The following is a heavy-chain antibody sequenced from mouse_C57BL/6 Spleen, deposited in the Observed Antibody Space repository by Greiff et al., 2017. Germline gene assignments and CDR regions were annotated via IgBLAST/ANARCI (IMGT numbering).Heavy chain of an antibody. D-gene: IGHD3-3*01. CDR1: GFNIKDYY. V-gene: IGHV14-2*01. J-gene: IGHJ2*01. Sequence: VQLQQSGAELVKPGASVKLSCTASGFNIKDYYMHWVKQRTEQGLEWIGRIDPEDGETKYAQKFQGKATITADTTSNQAYLQLSSLPSEDTAVYYCARGGWGADDYWGQGTTLTVSS. CDR2: IDPEDGET. CDR3: ARGGWGADDY.